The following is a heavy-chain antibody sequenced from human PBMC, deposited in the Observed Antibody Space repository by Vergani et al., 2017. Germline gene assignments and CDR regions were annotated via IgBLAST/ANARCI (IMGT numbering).Heavy chain of an antibody. D-gene: IGHD3-10*01. Sequence: QVQLHESGPGLVKPSQTLSLTCTVSGGSITSGSFYWSWIRQPAGQGLEWIGRIHSSGTTNYNPSLESRVTLSVDTSKNQLSLRMTSVTAAATAVYYCARDSWTSELRGVYWFDTWGQGTLVSVSS. J-gene: IGHJ5*02. CDR2: IHSSGTT. CDR3: ARDSWTSELRGVYWFDT. CDR1: GGSITSGSFY. V-gene: IGHV4-61*02.